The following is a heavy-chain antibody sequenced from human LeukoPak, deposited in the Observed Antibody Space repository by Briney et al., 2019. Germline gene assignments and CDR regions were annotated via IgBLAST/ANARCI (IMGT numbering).Heavy chain of an antibody. CDR3: ARMGGSGRFHDY. CDR1: GGSVSSGSYY. J-gene: IGHJ4*02. V-gene: IGHV4-61*02. Sequence: DPSETLSLTCTVSGGSVSSGSYYWSWIRQPAGKGLEWIGRIYTSGSSIYNSYNPSLKSRVTISLDTSKNQFSLRLTSVTAADTAMYYCARMGGSGRFHDYWGQGTLVTVSS. D-gene: IGHD3-16*01. CDR2: IYTSGSS.